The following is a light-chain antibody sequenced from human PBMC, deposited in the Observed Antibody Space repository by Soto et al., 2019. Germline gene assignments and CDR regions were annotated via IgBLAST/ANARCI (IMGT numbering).Light chain of an antibody. CDR2: EVS. Sequence: QSVLTQPASVSGSPGQSITISCTGTSSDVGGYNYVSWYQQHPDKAPKLMIYEVSNRPSGVSNRFSGSKSGNTASLTISGLQAEDEADYYCSSYTSSSTWVFGGRTKVTVL. CDR1: SSDVGGYNY. V-gene: IGLV2-14*01. J-gene: IGLJ3*02. CDR3: SSYTSSSTWV.